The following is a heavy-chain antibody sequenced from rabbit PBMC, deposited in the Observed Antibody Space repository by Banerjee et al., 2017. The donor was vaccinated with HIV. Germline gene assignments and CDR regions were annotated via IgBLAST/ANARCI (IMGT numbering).Heavy chain of an antibody. CDR1: GFSFSSGYY. V-gene: IGHV1S40*01. D-gene: IGHD8-1*01. J-gene: IGHJ4*01. Sequence: QSLEESGGDLVKPGASLTLTCTASGFSFSSGYYMCWIRQAPGKGLEWIACIGAGTGSTDYASWAKGRFTISKTSSTTVTLQMTSLTVADTATYFCARTAGVGSSAYMSLWGPGTLVTVS. CDR3: ARTAGVGSSAYMSL. CDR2: IGAGTGST.